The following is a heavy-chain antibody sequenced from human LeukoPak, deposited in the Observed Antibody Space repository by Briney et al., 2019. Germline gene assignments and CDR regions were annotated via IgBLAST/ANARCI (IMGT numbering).Heavy chain of an antibody. CDR2: IYYSGST. CDR1: GGSISSSSYY. CDR3: AREPRRWWQPFDY. D-gene: IGHD2-15*01. J-gene: IGHJ4*02. V-gene: IGHV4-39*07. Sequence: PSETLSLTCTVSGGSISSSSYYWGWIRQPPGKGLEWIGSIYYSGSTYYNPSLKSRVTISVDTSKNQFSLKLSSVTAADTAVYYCAREPRRWWQPFDYWGQGTLVTVSS.